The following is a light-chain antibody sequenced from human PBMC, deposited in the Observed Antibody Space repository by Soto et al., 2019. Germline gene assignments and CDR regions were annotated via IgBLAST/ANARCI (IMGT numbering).Light chain of an antibody. CDR2: GAF. V-gene: IGKV1-39*01. Sequence: DIQLTQSPSSLSASVGDRVTITCRTTHDITTCLRWYQQTSGKAPKLLIYGAFRLQSGVPSRFSGSGSGTDFPLTIRGLQPDDFATYYCQESYSESRTLGPGTTVDIK. CDR3: QESYSESRT. CDR1: HDITTC. J-gene: IGKJ1*01.